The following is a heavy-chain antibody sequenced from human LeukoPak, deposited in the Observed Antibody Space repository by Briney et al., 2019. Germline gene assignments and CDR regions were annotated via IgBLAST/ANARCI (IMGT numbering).Heavy chain of an antibody. CDR1: GGSISSYY. Sequence: SETLSLTCTVPGGSISSYYWSWIRQPAGKGLEWIGRIYTSGSTNYNPSLKSRVTVSVDTSKNQFSLKLSSVTAADTAVYYCARGRFGGTSFDYWGQGTLVTVSS. CDR3: ARGRFGGTSFDY. D-gene: IGHD3-10*01. V-gene: IGHV4-4*07. J-gene: IGHJ4*02. CDR2: IYTSGST.